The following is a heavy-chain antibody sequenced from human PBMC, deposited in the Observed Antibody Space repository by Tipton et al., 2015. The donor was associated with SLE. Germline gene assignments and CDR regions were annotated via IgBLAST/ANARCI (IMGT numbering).Heavy chain of an antibody. J-gene: IGHJ4*02. D-gene: IGHD6-19*01. CDR1: GGSISSSSYY. V-gene: IGHV4-61*01. CDR2: IYYSGST. Sequence: TLSLTCTVSGGSISSSSYYWGWIRQPPGKGLEWIGYIYYSGSTNYNPSLKSRVTMSIDASKNQLSLKMNSVNAADTAVYYCARDRSSGWYFDDWGQGTLVTVSS. CDR3: ARDRSSGWYFDD.